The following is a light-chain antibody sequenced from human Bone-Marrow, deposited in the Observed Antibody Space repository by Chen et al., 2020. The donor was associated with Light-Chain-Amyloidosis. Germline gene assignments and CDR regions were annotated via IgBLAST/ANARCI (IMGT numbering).Light chain of an antibody. CDR3: ESADRRGTCELL. J-gene: IGLJ2*01. Sequence: SYELTPPPSVAVAPGQTARITCSEDDLPTKYAYWYQQKPGQAPGLVIHRATERPSGISKRFAGSSSGTGASWTISGDRAEDEADYDSESADRRGTCELLFGPETRLPFL. V-gene: IGLV3-25*03. CDR1: DLPTKY. CDR2: RAT.